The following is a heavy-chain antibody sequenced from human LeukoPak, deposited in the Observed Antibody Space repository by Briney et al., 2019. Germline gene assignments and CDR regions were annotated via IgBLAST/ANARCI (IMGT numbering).Heavy chain of an antibody. J-gene: IGHJ1*01. V-gene: IGHV1-18*01. CDR2: ISAYNGNT. CDR1: GYTFTSYG. Sequence: ASVKVSCKASGYTFTSYGISWVRQAPGQGLGWMGWISAYNGNTNYAQKLQGRVTMTTDTSTSTAYMELRSLRSDDTAMYYCATQTGSGLFTLPGGQGTLVTVSS. CDR3: ATQTGSGLFTLP. D-gene: IGHD3-10*01.